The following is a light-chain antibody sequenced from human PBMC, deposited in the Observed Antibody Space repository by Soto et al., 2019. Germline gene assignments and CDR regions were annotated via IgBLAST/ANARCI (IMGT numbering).Light chain of an antibody. CDR2: DTS. CDR1: QSLSSY. Sequence: EIVLTQSPATLSLSPGERATLSCRASQSLSSYLAWYQQKPGQAPRLLIYDTSNRAADIPDRFSGSGSGTDFTLTINRLEPEDFAVYYCHHYDNSPPFPFGPGTTVDI. J-gene: IGKJ3*01. CDR3: HHYDNSPPFP. V-gene: IGKV3-11*01.